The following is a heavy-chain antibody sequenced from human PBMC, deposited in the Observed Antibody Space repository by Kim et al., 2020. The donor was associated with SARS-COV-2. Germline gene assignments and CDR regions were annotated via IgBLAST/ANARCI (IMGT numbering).Heavy chain of an antibody. CDR1: GFSFTSYD. V-gene: IGHV1-8*01. CDR3: SRVMDSGSYYGYNYAMDV. J-gene: IGHJ6*02. Sequence: ASVKVSCKASGFSFTSYDIYWVRQATGQGLEWMGWMNVDSGNTGYVEKFRGRVMMTRDTSKSTAYMELSSLRSDDTAVYYCSRVMDSGSYYGYNYAMDVWGQGTTVTVSS. CDR2: MNVDSGNT. D-gene: IGHD3-10*01.